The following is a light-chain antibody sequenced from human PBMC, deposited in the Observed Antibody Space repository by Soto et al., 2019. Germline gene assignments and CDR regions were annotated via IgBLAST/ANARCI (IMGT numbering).Light chain of an antibody. J-gene: IGKJ4*01. CDR1: HSVSSN. V-gene: IGKV3-15*01. CDR2: GVS. CDR3: QQYNNWPPLT. Sequence: ERIMTQSPATLSVSPGESATLSCRASHSVSSNLAWYQQKPGQAPRLLIYGVSTRATGIPARFSGSGSETKFTLTISSLQSEDFAVYYGQQYNNWPPLTVGGGTKVEIK.